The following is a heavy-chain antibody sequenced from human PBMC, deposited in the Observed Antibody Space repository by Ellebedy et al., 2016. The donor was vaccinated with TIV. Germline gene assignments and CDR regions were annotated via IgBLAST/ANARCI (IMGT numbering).Heavy chain of an antibody. J-gene: IGHJ4*02. CDR3: ARHYSRSSPALY. Sequence: MPSETLSLTCAVSNASLSGYYWSWIRQPPGQGLEWIGEINHSGSTNYYPSLKTRVTKSVDTSKNQFSLKLNSVTAADTAMYYCARHYSRSSPALYWGQGTLVTVSS. D-gene: IGHD6-6*01. CDR2: INHSGST. CDR1: NASLSGYY. V-gene: IGHV4-34*01.